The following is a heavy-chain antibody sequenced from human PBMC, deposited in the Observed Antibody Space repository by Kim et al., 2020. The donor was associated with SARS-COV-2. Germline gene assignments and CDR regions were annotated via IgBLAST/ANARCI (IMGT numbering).Heavy chain of an antibody. CDR1: GFTFSSHG. J-gene: IGHJ6*02. CDR2: IWYDGNNK. CDR3: ARDGSYGSFVSYFYGMDV. Sequence: GGSLRLSCAASGFTFSSHGMHWVRQAPGKGLEGVAVIWYDGNNKYYADSVKGRFTISRDNSKNTLYLQMNSLRAEDTAVYYCARDGSYGSFVSYFYGMDVWGQGTTVTVSS. V-gene: IGHV3-33*08. D-gene: IGHD1-26*01.